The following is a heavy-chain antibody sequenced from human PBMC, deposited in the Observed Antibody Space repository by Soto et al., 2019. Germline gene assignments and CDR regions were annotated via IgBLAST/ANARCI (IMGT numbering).Heavy chain of an antibody. CDR2: ISYGGGTT. CDR1: GFTFCDYA. Sequence: TGGSLRLSCTASGFTFCDYAMSWFRQAPGKGLEWVSAISYGGGTTYYADSVKGRFTISRDNSKSTLYLQMNSLRAEDTAVYYCAKNPGYYYDSTGYHFDYWGQGTLVTVSS. CDR3: AKNPGYYYDSTGYHFDY. J-gene: IGHJ4*02. V-gene: IGHV3-23*01. D-gene: IGHD3-22*01.